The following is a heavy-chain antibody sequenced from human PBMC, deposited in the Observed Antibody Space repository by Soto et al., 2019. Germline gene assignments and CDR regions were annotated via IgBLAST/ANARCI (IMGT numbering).Heavy chain of an antibody. CDR2: ISSDGSNK. CDR3: ARMASFYCSGGSCYPTYGMDV. Sequence: QVQLVESGGGVVQTGRSLRLSCAASGFTFSKHAMHWVRQAPGKGLEWVAVISSDGSNKYYADSVKGRFTISRDNSKNTLYLQMNSLRAEDTAECYRARMASFYCSGGSCYPTYGMDVWGQGTTVTVSS. V-gene: IGHV3-30-3*01. CDR1: GFTFSKHA. D-gene: IGHD2-15*01. J-gene: IGHJ6*02.